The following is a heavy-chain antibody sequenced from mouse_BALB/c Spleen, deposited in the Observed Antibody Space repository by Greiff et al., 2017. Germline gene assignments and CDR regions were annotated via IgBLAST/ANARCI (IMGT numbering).Heavy chain of an antibody. Sequence: VQLQQPGAELVKPGASVKLSCTASGYNFKDTYMYWVKQRPEQGLEWIGGINPANGSTNYDQKFKGKATLTVDKSSSTAYMQLSSLTSEDSAVYYCTRGMYAGGLDYWGQGTLVTVS. V-gene: IGHV14-3*02. D-gene: IGHD2-14*01. CDR3: TRGMYAGGLDY. J-gene: IGHJ4*01. CDR2: INPANGST. CDR1: GYNFKDTY.